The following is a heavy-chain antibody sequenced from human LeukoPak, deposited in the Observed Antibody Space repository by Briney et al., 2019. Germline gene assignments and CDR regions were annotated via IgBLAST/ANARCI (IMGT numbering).Heavy chain of an antibody. J-gene: IGHJ4*02. V-gene: IGHV3-23*01. CDR1: GFTFSSYE. Sequence: PGGSLRLSCAASGFTFSSYEMNWVRKAPGKGLEWVSAISGSGGSTYYADSVKGRFTISRDNSKNTLYLQMNSLRAEDTAVYYCAKLRVDSYDPFDYWGQGTLVTVSS. CDR3: AKLRVDSYDPFDY. CDR2: ISGSGGST. D-gene: IGHD5-18*01.